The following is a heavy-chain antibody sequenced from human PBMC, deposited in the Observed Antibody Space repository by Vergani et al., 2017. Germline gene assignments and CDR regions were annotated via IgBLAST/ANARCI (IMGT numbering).Heavy chain of an antibody. CDR3: ARRDSSSPALDY. D-gene: IGHD6-6*01. J-gene: IGHJ4*02. CDR1: GFTFSTYD. CDR2: IGTAGDT. Sequence: EVQLVESGGGLVKPGGSLRLSCAASGFTFSTYDMHWVRQATGKGLEWVSAIGTAGDTYYPGSVKGRFTISRENAKTSLYLQRNGLRPGDTAVYYCARRDSSSPALDYWGQGTLVTVSS. V-gene: IGHV3-13*01.